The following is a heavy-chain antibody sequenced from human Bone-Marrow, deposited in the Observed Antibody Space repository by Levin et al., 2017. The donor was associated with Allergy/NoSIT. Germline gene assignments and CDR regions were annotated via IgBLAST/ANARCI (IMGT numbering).Heavy chain of an antibody. CDR3: ARVGQYYFDN. V-gene: IGHV6-1*01. CDR1: GDSVSNNNAG. J-gene: IGHJ4*02. CDR2: TYYRSRWYS. Sequence: PSETLSLTCAISGDSVSNNNAGWNWIRQSPSRGLEWLGRTYYRSRWYSHYAMSVKSRITINPNPSKNQFSLQLNSVTPDDTAVYYCARVGQYYFDNWGQGTLVTVSS.